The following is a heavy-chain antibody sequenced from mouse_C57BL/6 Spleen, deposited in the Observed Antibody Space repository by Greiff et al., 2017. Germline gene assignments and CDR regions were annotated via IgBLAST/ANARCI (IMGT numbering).Heavy chain of an antibody. D-gene: IGHD3-2*02. V-gene: IGHV1-26*01. CDR2: INPNNGGT. Sequence: EVQLQQSGPELVKPGASVKISCKASGYTFTDYYMNWVKQSHGKSLEWIGDINPNNGGTSYNQKFKGKATLTVDKSSSTAYMELRSLTSEDSAVYYCARERGGQLRLRAWFAYWGQGTLVTVSA. CDR1: GYTFTDYY. J-gene: IGHJ3*01. CDR3: ARERGGQLRLRAWFAY.